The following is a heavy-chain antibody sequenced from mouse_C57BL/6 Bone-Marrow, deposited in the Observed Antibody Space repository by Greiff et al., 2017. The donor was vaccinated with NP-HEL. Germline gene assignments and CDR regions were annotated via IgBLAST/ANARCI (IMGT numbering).Heavy chain of an antibody. CDR2: INPYNGGT. CDR3: AIPSDGYYPDY. D-gene: IGHD2-3*01. CDR1: GYTFTDYY. J-gene: IGHJ2*01. Sequence: EVQLQESGPVLVKPGASVKMSCKASGYTFTDYYMNWVKQSHGKSLEWIGVINPYNGGTSYNQKFKGKATLTVDKSSSTAYMELNSLTSEDSAVYYCAIPSDGYYPDYWGQGTTLTVSS. V-gene: IGHV1-19*01.